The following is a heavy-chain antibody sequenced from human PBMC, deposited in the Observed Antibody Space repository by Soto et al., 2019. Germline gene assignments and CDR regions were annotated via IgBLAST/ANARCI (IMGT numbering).Heavy chain of an antibody. V-gene: IGHV4-34*01. Sequence: SETLSLTCAVYGGSFNVYYWTWMRQPPGRGLEWIGEINRSGSTNYNPSLKSRVTISIDTSKIQFSLTLSSVTAADTAIYYCARGPSVGAFFDFWGQGSQVTVSS. J-gene: IGHJ4*02. CDR1: GGSFNVYY. CDR3: ARGPSVGAFFDF. CDR2: INRSGST. D-gene: IGHD1-26*01.